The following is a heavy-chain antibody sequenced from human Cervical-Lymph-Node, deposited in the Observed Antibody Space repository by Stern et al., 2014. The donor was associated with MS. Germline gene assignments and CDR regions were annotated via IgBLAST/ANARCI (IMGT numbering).Heavy chain of an antibody. D-gene: IGHD6-13*01. J-gene: IGHJ2*01. Sequence: QVQLVQSGGEVKKPGASVKVSCKVSGYTLTELSMHWVRQAPGKGLEWMGGLDPEDGEASYAQKFQGRVTMTEDTSTDTAYMELSSLRSEDTAVYYCATDGSDSSSWPFDLWGRGTLVTVSS. CDR2: LDPEDGEA. V-gene: IGHV1-24*01. CDR1: GYTLTELS. CDR3: ATDGSDSSSWPFDL.